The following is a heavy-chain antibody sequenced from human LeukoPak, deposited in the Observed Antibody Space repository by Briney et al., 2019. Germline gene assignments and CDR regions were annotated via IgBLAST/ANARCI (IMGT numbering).Heavy chain of an antibody. V-gene: IGHV3-21*01. CDR1: GFTVSRNY. Sequence: GGSLRLSCAASGFTVSRNYMGWVRQAPGKGLEWVSSISSSSSYIYYADSVKGRFTISRDNAKNSLYLQMNSLRAEDTAVYYCARISIHDAFDIWGQGTMVTVSS. CDR2: ISSSSSYI. D-gene: IGHD6-6*01. CDR3: ARISIHDAFDI. J-gene: IGHJ3*02.